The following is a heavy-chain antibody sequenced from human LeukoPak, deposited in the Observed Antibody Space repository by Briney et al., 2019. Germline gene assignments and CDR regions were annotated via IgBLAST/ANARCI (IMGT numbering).Heavy chain of an antibody. Sequence: GASVKVSCKASGYTFTSYGISWVRQATGQGLEWMGWMNPNSGNTGYAQKFQGRVTMTRDTSINTAYMELSSLTSEDTAVYYCARGTPSGWHGAVYWGQGTLVIVSS. V-gene: IGHV1-8*02. CDR1: GYTFTSYG. CDR3: ARGTPSGWHGAVY. CDR2: MNPNSGNT. J-gene: IGHJ4*02. D-gene: IGHD6-19*01.